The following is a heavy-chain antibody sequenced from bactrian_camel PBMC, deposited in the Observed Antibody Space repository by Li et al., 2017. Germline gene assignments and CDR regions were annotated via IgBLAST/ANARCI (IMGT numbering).Heavy chain of an antibody. J-gene: IGHJ4*01. CDR1: GYGYSSNC. Sequence: QLVESGGGSVQAGGSLRLSCEASGYGYSSNCMSWLRQAPGKGLEWVAVVSADGVFTYHIDSVKGRFTISRDDAKNTLYLQMNSLTTEDTGVYYCVRGGTWGAGYGQGTQVTVS. V-gene: IGHV3S28*01. CDR2: VSADGVFT. D-gene: IGHD5*01.